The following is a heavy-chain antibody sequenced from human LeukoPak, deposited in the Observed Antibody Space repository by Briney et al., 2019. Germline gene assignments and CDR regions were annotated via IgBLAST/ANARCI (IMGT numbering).Heavy chain of an antibody. CDR2: INHSGST. D-gene: IGHD4-17*01. CDR3: AREPYGDYGCFDP. CDR1: GGSFSGYY. V-gene: IGHV4-34*01. J-gene: IGHJ5*02. Sequence: PSETLSLTCAVYGGSFSGYYWSWIRQPPGKGLEWIGEINHSGSTNYNPSLKSRVTISVDTSKNQFSLKLSSVTAADTAVYYCAREPYGDYGCFDPWGQGTLVTVSS.